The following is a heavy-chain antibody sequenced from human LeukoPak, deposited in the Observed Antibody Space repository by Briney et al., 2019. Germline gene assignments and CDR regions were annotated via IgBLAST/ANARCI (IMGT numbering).Heavy chain of an antibody. CDR3: ARRGRYYDFWSGYWVY. Sequence: PSETLSLTCTVSGGSISSSSYYWGWVRQPPGKGLEWLGSIYYSGSTYYNPSLKSRVTISVDTSKNQFSLKLSSVTAADTAVYYCARRGRYYDFWSGYWVYWGQGTLVTVSS. CDR1: GGSISSSSYY. D-gene: IGHD3-3*01. V-gene: IGHV4-39*01. CDR2: IYYSGST. J-gene: IGHJ4*02.